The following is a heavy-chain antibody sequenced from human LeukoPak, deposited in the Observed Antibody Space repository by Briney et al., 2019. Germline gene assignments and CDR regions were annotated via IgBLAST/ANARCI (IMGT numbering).Heavy chain of an antibody. CDR3: AKDTYRPNGNWFDP. CDR2: ISGSGGST. J-gene: IGHJ5*02. CDR1: GFTFSSYA. D-gene: IGHD1-26*01. V-gene: IGHV3-23*01. Sequence: GGSLRLSCAASGFTFSSYAMSWVRQAPGKGLEWVSAISGSGGSTYYADSVKGRFTISRDNSKNTLYLQMNSLKAEDTAVYYCAKDTYRPNGNWFDPWGQGTLVTVSS.